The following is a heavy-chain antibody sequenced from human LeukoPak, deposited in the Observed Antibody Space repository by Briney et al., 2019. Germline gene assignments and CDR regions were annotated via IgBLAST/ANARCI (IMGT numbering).Heavy chain of an antibody. V-gene: IGHV5-51*01. CDR3: ARVGGDGYNPYYYGMDV. J-gene: IGHJ6*02. Sequence: GESLKISCKGSGYSFTSYWIGWVRQMPGKGLEWMGIIYPGDSDTRYSPSFQGQVTISADKSISTAYLQWSSLKASDTAMYYYARVGGDGYNPYYYGMDVWGQGTTVTDSS. D-gene: IGHD5-24*01. CDR1: GYSFTSYW. CDR2: IYPGDSDT.